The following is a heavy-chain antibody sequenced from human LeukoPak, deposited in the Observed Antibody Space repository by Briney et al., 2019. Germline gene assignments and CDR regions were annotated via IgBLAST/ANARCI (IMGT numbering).Heavy chain of an antibody. D-gene: IGHD3-22*01. Sequence: SETLSLTCAVYGVSFSNYYWNWIRQSPGEGLEWIGEINHSGSTTYNPSLRSRVTISGDTSRNQFSLRLNSVTAADTAVYYCARGGVGHYDSSSFYLPLDYWGQGTLVTVSS. CDR3: ARGGVGHYDSSSFYLPLDY. J-gene: IGHJ4*02. CDR1: GVSFSNYY. CDR2: INHSGST. V-gene: IGHV4-34*01.